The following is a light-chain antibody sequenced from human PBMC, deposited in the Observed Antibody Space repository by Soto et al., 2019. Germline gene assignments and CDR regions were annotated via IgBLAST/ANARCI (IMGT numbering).Light chain of an antibody. CDR2: DAS. CDR1: KSVRSL. J-gene: IGKJ4*01. Sequence: EVLLTHSPATLSLSPGERATISCRASKSVRSLLAWYQQKPGQAPRLLIYDASNRATGIPARFSGSGSGTDFTLTISSLEPEDVAVYYCQQRSDPPSFTFGGGTKV. CDR3: QQRSDPPSFT. V-gene: IGKV3-11*01.